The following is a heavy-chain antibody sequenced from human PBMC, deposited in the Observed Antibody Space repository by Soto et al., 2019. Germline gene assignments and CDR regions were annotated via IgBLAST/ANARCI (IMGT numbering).Heavy chain of an antibody. CDR1: GFTVSSNY. CDR2: IYSGGTT. Sequence: GGSLRLSCAASGFTVSSNYMGWVRQAPGKGLEWVSVIYSGGTTYYADSVKGRFTISRDNSKDTVYLQMNSLRAEDTAVYYCARDRSFSSGFDYWGQGALVTVSS. J-gene: IGHJ4*02. D-gene: IGHD6-19*01. CDR3: ARDRSFSSGFDY. V-gene: IGHV3-53*01.